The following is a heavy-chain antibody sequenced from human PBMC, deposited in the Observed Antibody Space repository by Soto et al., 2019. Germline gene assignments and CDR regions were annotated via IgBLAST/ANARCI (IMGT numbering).Heavy chain of an antibody. Sequence: SETLSLTCAVYGGSFSGYYWSWIRQPPGKGLEWIWEINHSGSTNYNPSLKSRVTISVDTSKNQFSLKLSSVTAADTAVYYCSRGSSPDFWSGYYFPGHNWFDPWGQGTLVTVSS. CDR3: SRGSSPDFWSGYYFPGHNWFDP. J-gene: IGHJ5*02. CDR1: GGSFSGYY. V-gene: IGHV4-34*01. D-gene: IGHD3-3*01. CDR2: INHSGST.